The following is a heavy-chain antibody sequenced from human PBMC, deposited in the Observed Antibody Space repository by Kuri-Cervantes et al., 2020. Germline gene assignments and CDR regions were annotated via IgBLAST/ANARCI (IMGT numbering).Heavy chain of an antibody. CDR3: AKGPKEYYYGSGSYLPLYYFDY. Sequence: GGSLRLSCAASGFTFSDYYMSWIRQAPGKGLEWVSYISSSGSTIYYADSVKGRFTISRDNAKNSLYLQMNSLRAEDTAVYYCAKGPKEYYYGSGSYLPLYYFDYWGQGTLVTVSS. V-gene: IGHV3-11*01. CDR1: GFTFSDYY. J-gene: IGHJ4*02. D-gene: IGHD3-10*01. CDR2: ISSSGSTI.